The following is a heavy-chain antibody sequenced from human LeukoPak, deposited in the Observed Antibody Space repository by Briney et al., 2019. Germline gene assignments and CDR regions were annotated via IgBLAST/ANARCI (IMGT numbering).Heavy chain of an antibody. V-gene: IGHV4-34*01. CDR2: IYYSGNT. J-gene: IGHJ4*02. CDR3: ARQTGSGLFILP. D-gene: IGHD3/OR15-3a*01. Sequence: SETLSLTCADYGGSFSGYYWSWIRQPPGKGLEWIGSIYYSGNTYYNASLKSQVSISIDTSKNQFSLRLTSVTAADTAVYYCARQTGSGLFILPGGQGTLVTVSS. CDR1: GGSFSGYY.